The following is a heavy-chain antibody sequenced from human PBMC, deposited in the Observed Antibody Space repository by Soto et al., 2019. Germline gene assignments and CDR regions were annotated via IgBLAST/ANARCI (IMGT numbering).Heavy chain of an antibody. Sequence: GGSLRLSCAAAGFTFSAYSMSWVRQAPGKGLEWVAYISSGGSTIYYADSVKGRFTISRVNAKNSLSLQMNSLRAEDTAVYYCARGFLGYYFDHWGQGILVTVSS. CDR3: ARGFLGYYFDH. CDR2: ISSGGSTI. V-gene: IGHV3-48*01. CDR1: GFTFSAYS. J-gene: IGHJ4*02. D-gene: IGHD3-10*01.